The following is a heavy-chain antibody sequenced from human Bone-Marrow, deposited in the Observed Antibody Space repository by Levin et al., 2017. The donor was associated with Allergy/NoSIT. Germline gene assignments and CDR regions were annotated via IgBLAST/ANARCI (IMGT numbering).Heavy chain of an antibody. CDR2: IYYNGST. CDR1: GASIRSGAYY. Sequence: SETLSLTCTVSGASIRSGAYYWSWVRQPPGQGLEWIGYIYYNGSTYFNPSLKSRVSISVDTSKNQFSLKLSSVTAAGTAHYYCARVLAGFDGSAMAYDYWGRGSLVTVSS. CDR3: ARVLAGFDGSAMAYDY. J-gene: IGHJ4*02. D-gene: IGHD3-10*01. V-gene: IGHV4-31*03.